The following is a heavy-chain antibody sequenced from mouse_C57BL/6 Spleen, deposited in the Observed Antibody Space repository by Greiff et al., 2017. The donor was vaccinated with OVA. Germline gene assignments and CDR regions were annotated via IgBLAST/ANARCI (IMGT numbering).Heavy chain of an antibody. D-gene: IGHD2-12*01. V-gene: IGHV1-7*01. Sequence: QVQLQQSGAELAKPGASVKLSCKASGYTFTSYWMHWVKQRPGQGLEWIGYINPSSGYTKYNQKFKDKATLTADKSSSTAYMQLSSLTYEDSAVYYCARELLPNYYAMDYWGQGTSVTVSS. CDR3: ARELLPNYYAMDY. CDR1: GYTFTSYW. CDR2: INPSSGYT. J-gene: IGHJ4*01.